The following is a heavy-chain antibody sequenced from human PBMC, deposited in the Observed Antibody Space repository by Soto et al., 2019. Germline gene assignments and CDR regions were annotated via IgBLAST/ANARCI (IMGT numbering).Heavy chain of an antibody. Sequence: SETLSLTCTVSGGCISSGGYYWSWIRQHPGKGLEWIGYIYYSGSTYYNPSLKSRVTISVDTSKNQFSLKLSSVTAADTAVYYCARGSVAATIADYYYYGMDVWGQGTTVTVSS. CDR1: GGCISSGGYY. CDR3: ARGSVAATIADYYYYGMDV. V-gene: IGHV4-31*03. CDR2: IYYSGST. D-gene: IGHD6-19*01. J-gene: IGHJ6*02.